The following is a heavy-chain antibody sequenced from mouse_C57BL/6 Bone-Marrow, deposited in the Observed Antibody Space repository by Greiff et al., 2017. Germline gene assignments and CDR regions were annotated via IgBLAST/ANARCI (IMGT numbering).Heavy chain of an antibody. CDR1: GYTFTSYW. J-gene: IGHJ3*01. Sequence: QVQLQQPGAELVKPGASVKMSCKASGYTFTSYWITWVKQRPGQGLEWIGDIYPGSGSTNYNEKFKSKATLTVDKPSSTAYMQRSSLTSEDSAVYYCESDYSAWFAYWGQGTLVTVSA. D-gene: IGHD2-13*01. V-gene: IGHV1-55*01. CDR2: IYPGSGST. CDR3: ESDYSAWFAY.